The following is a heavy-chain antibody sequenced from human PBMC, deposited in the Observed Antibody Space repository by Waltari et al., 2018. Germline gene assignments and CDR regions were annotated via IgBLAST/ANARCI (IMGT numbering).Heavy chain of an antibody. D-gene: IGHD2-15*01. CDR1: GDSVSSYSAA. V-gene: IGHV6-1*01. J-gene: IGHJ4*02. Sequence: QVQLQQSGPGLVRPSQTLSLTCAISGDSVSSYSAASNWIRQSPARGLAWLGRTYFRSKWSDDYAVSVRGRISINPDTSKNQFSLHLSSVTPEDTAVYYCARGVVANTYYFDYWGQGTLVTVSS. CDR3: ARGVVANTYYFDY. CDR2: TYFRSKWSD.